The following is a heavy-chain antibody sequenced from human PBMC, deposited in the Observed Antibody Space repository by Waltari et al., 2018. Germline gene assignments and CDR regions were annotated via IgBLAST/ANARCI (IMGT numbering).Heavy chain of an antibody. J-gene: IGHJ3*02. Sequence: QLQLQESGPGLVKPSETLSLTCTVSGGSISSSSYYWGWIRQPPGKGLEWIGSIYYSGGTSYNPAPKGRVTRSVDTSKNQFSLKLSSVTAADTAVYYCARRTDHYGRAFDIWGQGTMVIVSS. CDR3: ARRTDHYGRAFDI. CDR1: GGSISSSSYY. D-gene: IGHD4-17*01. CDR2: IYYSGGT. V-gene: IGHV4-39*01.